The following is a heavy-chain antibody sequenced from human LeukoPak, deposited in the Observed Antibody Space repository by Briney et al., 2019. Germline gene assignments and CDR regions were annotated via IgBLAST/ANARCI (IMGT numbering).Heavy chain of an antibody. Sequence: QSGGSLRLSCTASGFTFGDYAMSWFRQAPGKGLEWVGFIRSKAYGGTTEYAASVKGRFTISRDDSKSIAYLQMNSLKTEDTAVYYCTRYCSGGSCYGAFDIWGQGTMVTVSS. CDR2: IRSKAYGGTT. D-gene: IGHD2-15*01. CDR3: TRYCSGGSCYGAFDI. V-gene: IGHV3-49*03. J-gene: IGHJ3*02. CDR1: GFTFGDYA.